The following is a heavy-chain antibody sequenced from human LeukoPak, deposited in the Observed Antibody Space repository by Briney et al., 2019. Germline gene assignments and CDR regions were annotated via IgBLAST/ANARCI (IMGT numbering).Heavy chain of an antibody. CDR1: GGSISSGDYY. V-gene: IGHV4-30-4*01. Sequence: SQTLSLTCTVSGGSISSGDYYWSWIRQPPGKGLEWIGYIYYSGSTYYNPSLKSRVTISVDTSKNQFSLKLSSVTAADTAVYYCARDRGGYNWVDYWGQGTLVTVSS. CDR2: IYYSGST. J-gene: IGHJ4*02. CDR3: ARDRGGYNWVDY. D-gene: IGHD5-24*01.